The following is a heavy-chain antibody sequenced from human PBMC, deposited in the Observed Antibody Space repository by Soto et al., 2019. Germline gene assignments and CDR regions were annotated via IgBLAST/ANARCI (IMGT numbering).Heavy chain of an antibody. CDR1: GFTFSSYS. J-gene: IGHJ1*01. CDR3: ARDYRDVIAARHVVYFQH. D-gene: IGHD6-6*01. V-gene: IGHV3-21*01. Sequence: PGGSLRLSCAASGFTFSSYSMNWVRQAPGKGLEWVSSISSSSSYIYYADSVKGRFTISRDNAKNSLYLQMNSLRAEDTAVYYCARDYRDVIAARHVVYFQHWGQGTLVTVSS. CDR2: ISSSSSYI.